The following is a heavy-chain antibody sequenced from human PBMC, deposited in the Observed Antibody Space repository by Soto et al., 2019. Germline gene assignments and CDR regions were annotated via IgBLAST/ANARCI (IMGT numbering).Heavy chain of an antibody. V-gene: IGHV1-18*01. CDR1: GYTFPSYG. CDR3: ARDDCSGGSCYRPLDY. Sequence: QVQLVQSGAEVKKPGASVKVSCKASGYTFPSYGISWVRQAPGQGLEWMGWISGYNGNTNYAQMLQGRVTMTTDTSTSTAYMELRSLRSDDTAVYYCARDDCSGGSCYRPLDYWGQGTLVTDSS. D-gene: IGHD2-15*01. CDR2: ISGYNGNT. J-gene: IGHJ4*02.